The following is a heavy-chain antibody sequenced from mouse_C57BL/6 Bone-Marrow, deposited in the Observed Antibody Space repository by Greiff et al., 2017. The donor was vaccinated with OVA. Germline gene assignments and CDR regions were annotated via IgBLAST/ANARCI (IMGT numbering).Heavy chain of an antibody. CDR3: ATYDYDGAWFAY. J-gene: IGHJ3*01. CDR2: FHPYNDDT. V-gene: IGHV1-47*01. D-gene: IGHD2-4*01. Sequence: LQESGAELVKPGASVKMSCKASGYTFTTYPIEWMKQNHGKSLEWIGNFHPYNDDTKYNEKFKGKATLTVEKSSSTVYLELSRLTSDDSAVYYCATYDYDGAWFAYWGQGTLVTVSA. CDR1: GYTFTTYP.